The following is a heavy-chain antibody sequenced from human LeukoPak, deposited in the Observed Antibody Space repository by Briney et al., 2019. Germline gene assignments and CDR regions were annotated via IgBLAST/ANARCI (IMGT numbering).Heavy chain of an antibody. J-gene: IGHJ4*02. CDR1: GFTVSSNY. CDR3: ARAWSGYSSGWYGVY. Sequence: GGSLRLSCAASGFTVSSNYMSWVRQAPGKGLEWASVIYSGGSTYYADSVKGRFTISRDNSKNTLYLQMNSLRAEDTAVYYCARAWSGYSSGWYGVYWGQGTLVTVSS. V-gene: IGHV3-66*02. D-gene: IGHD6-19*01. CDR2: IYSGGST.